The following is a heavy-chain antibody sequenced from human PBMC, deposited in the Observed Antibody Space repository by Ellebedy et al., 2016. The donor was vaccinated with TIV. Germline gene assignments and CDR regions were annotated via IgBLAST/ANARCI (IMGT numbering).Heavy chain of an antibody. J-gene: IGHJ4*02. CDR1: GGFVNSSRHY. Sequence: MPSETLSLTCDVSGGFVNSSRHYWAWIRQPPGKGLEWIGSVYYSGSPYYNPSFKSRVTLSAGTSKNQFSLNLRTVTAADTAVYYCARIDSWQPIDDWGQGILVTISS. CDR3: ARIDSWQPIDD. V-gene: IGHV4-39*01. CDR2: VYYSGSP. D-gene: IGHD3-9*01.